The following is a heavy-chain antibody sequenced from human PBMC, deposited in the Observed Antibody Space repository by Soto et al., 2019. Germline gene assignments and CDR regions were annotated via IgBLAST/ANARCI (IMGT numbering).Heavy chain of an antibody. CDR3: ARDPYHVLMVNAPNLYGMDV. J-gene: IGHJ6*02. CDR1: GYTFTSYA. V-gene: IGHV1-8*02. D-gene: IGHD2-8*01. Sequence: GASVKVSCKASGYTFTSYAMHWVRQAPGKRLECMGWMNPNSGNTGYAQKFQGRVTMTRNTSISTAYMELSSLRSDDTAVYYCARDPYHVLMVNAPNLYGMDVWAQGTTVPVSS. CDR2: MNPNSGNT.